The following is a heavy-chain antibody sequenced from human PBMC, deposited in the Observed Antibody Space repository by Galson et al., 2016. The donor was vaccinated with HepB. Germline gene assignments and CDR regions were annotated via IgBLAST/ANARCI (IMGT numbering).Heavy chain of an antibody. CDR1: GSTPGNKA. CDR2: ISSSGTVL. V-gene: IGHV3-11*01. Sequence: SLRLSCAASGSTPGNKAMSWVRQAPGKGLESIAYISSSGTVLYYAASAQGRFTISRDNAKKSLYLQMNSLRADDTGVYYCARDPDTSSKVDVWGHGTTVTVSS. J-gene: IGHJ6*02. D-gene: IGHD5-18*01. CDR3: ARDPDTSSKVDV.